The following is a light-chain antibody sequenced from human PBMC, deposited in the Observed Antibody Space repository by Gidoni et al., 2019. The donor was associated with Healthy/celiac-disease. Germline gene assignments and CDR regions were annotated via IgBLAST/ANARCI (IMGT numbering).Light chain of an antibody. CDR1: QSVSSY. Sequence: EIVLTQSPATLSLSPGERATLSCRASQSVSSYLAWYQQKPGQAPRLLIYDASNRATGIPARFSGSVSGTDFTLPISSLEPEDFAVYYCQQRSNWPLTFXXXTKVEIK. CDR2: DAS. J-gene: IGKJ4*01. V-gene: IGKV3-11*01. CDR3: QQRSNWPLT.